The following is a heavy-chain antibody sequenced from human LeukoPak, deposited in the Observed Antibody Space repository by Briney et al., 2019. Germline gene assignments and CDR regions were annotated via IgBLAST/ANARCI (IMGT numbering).Heavy chain of an antibody. CDR2: TNEDGSER. Sequence: GGSLRLSCVASGFTFRTSWMTWVRQAPGKGPEWVANTNEDGSERYYVGSVKGRFTISRDNAKNSLYLQMNSLRAEDTALYYCVKDESDAAYRYWGQGILVTVSS. D-gene: IGHD2-15*01. V-gene: IGHV3-7*03. J-gene: IGHJ4*02. CDR3: VKDESDAAYRY. CDR1: GFTFRTSW.